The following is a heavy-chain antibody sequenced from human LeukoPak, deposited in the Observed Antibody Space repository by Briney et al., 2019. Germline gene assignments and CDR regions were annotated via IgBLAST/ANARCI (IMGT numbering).Heavy chain of an antibody. Sequence: VASVKVSCKTSVYTFTTYVFNWVRQAPGQGLEWMGWISAYNGNTDYAQNLQGRVTMTTDTSTSTAYMALSRLRSDDTAVYYCARGPPEYCSGGSCFSGRNWIDPWGQGTLVTVSS. CDR3: ARGPPEYCSGGSCFSGRNWIDP. CDR2: ISAYNGNT. D-gene: IGHD2-15*01. V-gene: IGHV1-18*01. CDR1: VYTFTTYV. J-gene: IGHJ5*02.